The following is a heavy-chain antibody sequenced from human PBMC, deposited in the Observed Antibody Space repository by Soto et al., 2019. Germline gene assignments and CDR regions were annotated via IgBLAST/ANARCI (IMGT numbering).Heavy chain of an antibody. CDR1: GFTFSSYS. Sequence: PGGSLRLSCAASGFTFSSYSMNWVRQAPGKGLEWVSYISSSSSTIYYADSVKGRFTISRDNAKNSLYLQMNSLRDEDAAVYYCARDLGYSGYSYYYYGMDVWGQGTTVTVSS. CDR2: ISSSSSTI. J-gene: IGHJ6*02. V-gene: IGHV3-48*02. D-gene: IGHD5-12*01. CDR3: ARDLGYSGYSYYYYGMDV.